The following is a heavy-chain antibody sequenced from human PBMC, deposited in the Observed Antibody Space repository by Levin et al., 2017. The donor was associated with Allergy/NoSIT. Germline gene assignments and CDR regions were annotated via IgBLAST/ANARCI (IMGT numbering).Heavy chain of an antibody. V-gene: IGHV1-2*02. Sequence: ASVKVSCKASGYTFTDYFMHWLRQAPGQGLEWMGWINPNTGVTYYAQSFQGRIIMTGDTSISTAYMFLSGLTSDDTAVYYCAPTTSTTSAYFDHWGQGTLVTVSS. CDR2: INPNTGVT. D-gene: IGHD1-1*01. J-gene: IGHJ4*02. CDR3: APTTSTTSAYFDH. CDR1: GYTFTDYF.